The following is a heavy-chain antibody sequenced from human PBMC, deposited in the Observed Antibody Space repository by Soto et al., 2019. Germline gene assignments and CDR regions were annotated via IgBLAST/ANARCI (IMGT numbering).Heavy chain of an antibody. CDR1: GFTFSDHY. CDR3: ATLTGPDGRAFDI. V-gene: IGHV3-72*01. D-gene: IGHD3-9*01. CDR2: TRNKANSYTT. J-gene: IGHJ3*02. Sequence: EVQLVESGGGLVQPGGSLRLSCAASGFTFSDHYMDWVRQSPGKGLEWVGRTRNKANSYTTEYAASVKGRFTISRDDSKNSLYLQMNSLKTEDTAVYYCATLTGPDGRAFDIWGQGTMVTVSS.